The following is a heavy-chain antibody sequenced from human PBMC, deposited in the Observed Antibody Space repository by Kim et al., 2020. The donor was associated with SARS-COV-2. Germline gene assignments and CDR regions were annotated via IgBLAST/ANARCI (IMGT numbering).Heavy chain of an antibody. J-gene: IGHJ4*02. CDR2: IYHSGST. V-gene: IGHV4-4*02. CDR3: AGRGVIIRSLTGFDY. CDR1: GGSISSSNW. D-gene: IGHD3-10*01. Sequence: SETLSLTCAVSGGSISSSNWWSWVRQPPGKGLEWIGEIYHSGSTNYNPSLKSRVTITVDKSKNHFSLKLSSVTAADTAVYYCAGRGVIIRSLTGFDYWGQGTLVTVSS.